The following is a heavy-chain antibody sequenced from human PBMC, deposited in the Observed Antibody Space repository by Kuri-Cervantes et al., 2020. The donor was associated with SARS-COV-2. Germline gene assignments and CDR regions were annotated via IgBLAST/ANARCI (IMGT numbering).Heavy chain of an antibody. Sequence: SETLSLTCALYGGSFSGFYWSWIRQTPGKGLEWIGEINHSGSANYNPSLKSRVTISVDTSKNQFSLKLSSMTAADTAVYYCARASTTIYGVLIMLFSSNAFAIWGQGTLVTVSS. V-gene: IGHV4-34*01. D-gene: IGHD3-3*01. CDR1: GGSFSGFY. CDR3: ARASTTIYGVLIMLFSSNAFAI. J-gene: IGHJ3*02. CDR2: INHSGSA.